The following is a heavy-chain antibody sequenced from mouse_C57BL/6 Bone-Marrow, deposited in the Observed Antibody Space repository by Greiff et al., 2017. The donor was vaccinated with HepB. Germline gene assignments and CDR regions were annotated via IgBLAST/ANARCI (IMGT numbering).Heavy chain of an antibody. Sequence: VKLQESGPELVKPGASVKISCKASGYAFSSSWMNWVKQRPGKGLEWIGRIYPGDGDTNFNGKFKGKATLTADKSSSTAYMQLSSLTSEDSAVYFCARWRDSNYDYAMDYWGQGTSVTVSS. CDR1: GYAFSSSW. CDR3: ARWRDSNYDYAMDY. CDR2: IYPGDGDT. V-gene: IGHV1-82*01. J-gene: IGHJ4*01. D-gene: IGHD2-5*01.